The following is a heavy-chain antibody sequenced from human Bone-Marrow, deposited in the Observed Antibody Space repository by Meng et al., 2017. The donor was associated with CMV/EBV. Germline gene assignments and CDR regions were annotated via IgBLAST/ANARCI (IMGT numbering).Heavy chain of an antibody. CDR3: ARHGGIAAAGAPIGPLGRSYYYGMDV. Sequence: LSLTCAASGFTFSSYSMNWVRQAPGKGLEWVSSISSSSSYIYYAVSVKGRFTISRDNAKNSLYLQMNSLRAEDTAVYYCARHGGIAAAGAPIGPLGRSYYYGMDVWGQGTTVTVSS. CDR2: ISSSSSYI. D-gene: IGHD6-13*01. V-gene: IGHV3-21*01. CDR1: GFTFSSYS. J-gene: IGHJ6*02.